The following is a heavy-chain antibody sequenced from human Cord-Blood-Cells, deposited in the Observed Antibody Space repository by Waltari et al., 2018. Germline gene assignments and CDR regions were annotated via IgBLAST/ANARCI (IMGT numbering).Heavy chain of an antibody. V-gene: IGHV1-69*01. Sequence: QVQLVQSGAEVTKPGSSVKFSCKASGGTFTSYAISWVRQAPGQGLEWMGGIIPIFGTANYAQKCQGRVTITADESTSTAYMELSSLRSEDTAVYYCARPSQYCSSTSCYAFDIWGQGTMVTVSS. CDR3: ARPSQYCSSTSCYAFDI. J-gene: IGHJ3*02. CDR1: GGTFTSYA. CDR2: IIPIFGTA. D-gene: IGHD2-2*01.